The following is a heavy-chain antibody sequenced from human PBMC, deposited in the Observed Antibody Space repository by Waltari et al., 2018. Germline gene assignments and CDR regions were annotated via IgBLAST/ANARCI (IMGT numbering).Heavy chain of an antibody. D-gene: IGHD1-26*01. Sequence: QVQLQQWGAGLLKPSETLSLTCAVYGGSFSGYYWSWIRQPPGKGLEWIGEINHSGRTNYNPSLKSRVTISVDTSKNQFSRKLSSVTAADTAVYYCARADSGSRYPALDIWGQGTMVTVSS. CDR3: ARADSGSRYPALDI. CDR1: GGSFSGYY. V-gene: IGHV4-34*01. J-gene: IGHJ3*02. CDR2: INHSGRT.